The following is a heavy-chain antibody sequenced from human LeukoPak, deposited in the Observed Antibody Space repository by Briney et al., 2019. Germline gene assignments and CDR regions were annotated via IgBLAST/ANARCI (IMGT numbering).Heavy chain of an antibody. J-gene: IGHJ3*02. CDR1: GGSISSSSYY. V-gene: IGHV4-39*07. CDR3: ARVRTLYCSSTSCQGDAFDI. D-gene: IGHD2-2*01. Sequence: PSETLALTCTVSGGSISSSSYYWGWIRQPPGKGLEWIGSIYYSGSTYYNPSLKSRVTISVDTSKNQFSLKLSSVTAADTAVYYCARVRTLYCSSTSCQGDAFDIWGQGTMVTVSS. CDR2: IYYSGST.